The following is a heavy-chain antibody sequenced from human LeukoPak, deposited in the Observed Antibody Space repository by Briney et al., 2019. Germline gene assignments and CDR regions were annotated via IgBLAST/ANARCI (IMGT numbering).Heavy chain of an antibody. J-gene: IGHJ4*02. Sequence: SETLSLTCTVSGGSISSYYWSWIRQPPGKGLEWMGYIYYSGSTNYNPSLKSRVTISVDTSKNQFSLKLSSVTAADTAVYYCAKGYSNTWYYFDYWGQGTLVTVSS. V-gene: IGHV4-59*01. CDR3: AKGYSNTWYYFDY. CDR2: IYYSGST. D-gene: IGHD6-13*01. CDR1: GGSISSYY.